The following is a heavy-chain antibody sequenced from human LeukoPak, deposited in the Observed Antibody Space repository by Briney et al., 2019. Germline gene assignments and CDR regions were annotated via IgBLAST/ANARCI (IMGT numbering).Heavy chain of an antibody. CDR3: AKVEGGYSYGNVDY. CDR1: GFTFSSYS. D-gene: IGHD5-18*01. V-gene: IGHV3-21*01. J-gene: IGHJ4*02. Sequence: GGSLRLSCAASGFTFSSYSMNWVRQAPGKGLEWVSSISSSSSYIYYADSVKGRFTISRDNAKNSLYLQMNSLRAEDTAVYYCAKVEGGYSYGNVDYWGQGTLVTVSS. CDR2: ISSSSSYI.